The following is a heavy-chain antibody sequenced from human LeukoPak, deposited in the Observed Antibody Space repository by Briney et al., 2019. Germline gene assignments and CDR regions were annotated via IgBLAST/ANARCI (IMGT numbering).Heavy chain of an antibody. D-gene: IGHD3-10*01. V-gene: IGHV4-34*01. Sequence: SETLSLTCAVYGGSFSGYYWSWIRQPPGKGVEWIGEINHSGSTNYNPSLKRRVTISVEKSKNQFSLKLSSVTAADTAVYYCAREVPGRGGDIWGQGTMVTVSS. CDR3: AREVPGRGGDI. J-gene: IGHJ3*02. CDR1: GGSFSGYY. CDR2: INHSGST.